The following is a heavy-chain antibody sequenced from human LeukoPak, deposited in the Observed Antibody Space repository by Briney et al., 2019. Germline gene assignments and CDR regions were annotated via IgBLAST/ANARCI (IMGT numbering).Heavy chain of an antibody. V-gene: IGHV3-74*01. CDR3: STGSGHAFDI. J-gene: IGHJ3*02. CDR1: GLTFSSYW. CDR2: INSGGSST. Sequence: GGSLTLSCAASGLTFSSYWMYWVRHVPGKGLVWVSRINSGGSSTSYADSVKGRFPISRDNAKNTLYVQMHSLRAEDTAVYYCSTGSGHAFDIWRRGTMVTVSS. D-gene: IGHD3-10*01.